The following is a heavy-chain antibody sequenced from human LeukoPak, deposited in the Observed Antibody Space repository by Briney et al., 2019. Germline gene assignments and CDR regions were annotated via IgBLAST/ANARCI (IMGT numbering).Heavy chain of an antibody. Sequence: GGSLRLSCAASGFTFSNYWMHWVRQAPGKGLVWVSRINSDVSSTSYADSVKGRFTISRDNAKNTLYLQMNSLRADDTAVYYCARGLYYGSWSKLDYWGQGTLVTVSS. CDR2: INSDVSST. V-gene: IGHV3-74*01. D-gene: IGHD3-10*01. CDR3: ARGLYYGSWSKLDY. CDR1: GFTFSNYW. J-gene: IGHJ4*02.